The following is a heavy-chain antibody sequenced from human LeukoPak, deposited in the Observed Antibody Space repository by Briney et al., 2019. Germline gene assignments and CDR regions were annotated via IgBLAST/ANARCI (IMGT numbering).Heavy chain of an antibody. D-gene: IGHD2-15*01. CDR1: GFTFSSYS. CDR2: ISSSSSYI. V-gene: IGHV3-21*01. CDR3: ARGGYCSGGSCYVHYYYMDV. J-gene: IGHJ6*03. Sequence: GGSLRLSCAASGFTFSSYSMNWVRQAPGKGLEWVSSISSSSSYIYYADSVKGRFTISRDNAKNSLYLQMNSLRAEDTAVYYCARGGYCSGGSCYVHYYYMDVWGKGTTVTVPS.